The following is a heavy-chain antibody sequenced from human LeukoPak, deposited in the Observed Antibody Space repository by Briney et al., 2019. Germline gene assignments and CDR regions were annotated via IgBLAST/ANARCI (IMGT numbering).Heavy chain of an antibody. CDR1: GRSISSYY. J-gene: IGHJ5*02. CDR3: ARDSGYGSGSYYTRTVSGFDP. D-gene: IGHD3-10*01. V-gene: IGHV4-59*01. CDR2: IYYSGST. Sequence: SETLSLTCTVSGRSISSYYWSWIRQPPGKGLEWIGYIYYSGSTIYNPSLKSRVTISVDTSKNQFSLKLSSVTAADTAVYYCARDSGYGSGSYYTRTVSGFDPWGQGTLVTVSS.